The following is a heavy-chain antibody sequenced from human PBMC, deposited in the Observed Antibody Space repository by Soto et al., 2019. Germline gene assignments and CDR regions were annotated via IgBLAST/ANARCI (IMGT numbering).Heavy chain of an antibody. Sequence: SARVSSKASLVTFTSSAMQWVRQARGQRLEWIGWIVVGSGNTNYAQKFQERVTITRDMSTSTAYMELSSLRSEDTVVFYGAEDSDDFWSAYYAFDSWGQGTMVTVSS. J-gene: IGHJ3*02. D-gene: IGHD3-3*01. CDR3: AEDSDDFWSAYYAFDS. CDR1: LVTFTSSA. CDR2: IVVGSGNT. V-gene: IGHV1-58*02.